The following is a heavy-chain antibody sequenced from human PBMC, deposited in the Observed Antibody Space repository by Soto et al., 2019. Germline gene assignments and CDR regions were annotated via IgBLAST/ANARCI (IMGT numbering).Heavy chain of an antibody. CDR1: GFTFSSYG. Sequence: QVQLVESGGGVVQPGKSLRLSCAASGFTFSSYGMHWVRQAPGMRLEWVAIISYDGSNQYYADSMKGRFTISRDNSKNTLYLQMNSLRAEDTAVYYCAKRRQLGDYYYYGRDVWGQGTTVTVSS. V-gene: IGHV3-30*18. J-gene: IGHJ6*02. CDR3: AKRRQLGDYYYYGRDV. CDR2: ISYDGSNQ. D-gene: IGHD3-10*01.